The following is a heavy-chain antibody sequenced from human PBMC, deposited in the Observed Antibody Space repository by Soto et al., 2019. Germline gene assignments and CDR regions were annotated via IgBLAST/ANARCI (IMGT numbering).Heavy chain of an antibody. CDR2: VYWNDDK. Sequence: ASGPTLVNPTQTLTLTCTLSGISLSTSGLGLGWIRQTPGKALEWLALVYWNDDKHYRPSLKSRLTITKDTSKNQAILTMTNMDPVDTATYYCARGLATLPVFAFDIWGQGTEVTV. CDR1: GISLSTSGLG. D-gene: IGHD1-1*01. CDR3: ARGLATLPVFAFDI. V-gene: IGHV2-5*01. J-gene: IGHJ3*02.